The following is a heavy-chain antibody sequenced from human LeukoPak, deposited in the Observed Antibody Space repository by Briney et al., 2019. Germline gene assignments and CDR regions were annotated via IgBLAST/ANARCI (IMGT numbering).Heavy chain of an antibody. J-gene: IGHJ5*02. D-gene: IGHD2-21*02. CDR3: AREGSLGVVTAITWFDP. CDR1: GGSFSGYY. CDR2: INHSGST. V-gene: IGHV4-34*01. Sequence: SETLSLTCAVYGGSFSGYYWSWIRQPPGKGLEWIGEINHSGSTNYNPSLKSRVTISVDTSKNQFSLKLSSVTAADTAVYYCAREGSLGVVTAITWFDPWGQGTLVTVSS.